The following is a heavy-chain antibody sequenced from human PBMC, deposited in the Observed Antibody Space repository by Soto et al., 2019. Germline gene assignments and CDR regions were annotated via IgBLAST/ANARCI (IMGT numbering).Heavy chain of an antibody. V-gene: IGHV4-39*01. Sequence: QLQLQESGPGLVKPSETLSLTCTVSGGSVSSSSYYWGWVRQPPGKGLEWIGSVYYSGSTYYNPSLESRVTISVDKFKNQFSLKRMSLSAADTAVYYCGRLEGLATISYYFDYWGQGALVTVSS. CDR1: GGSVSSSSYY. CDR2: VYYSGST. D-gene: IGHD3-9*01. CDR3: GRLEGLATISYYFDY. J-gene: IGHJ4*02.